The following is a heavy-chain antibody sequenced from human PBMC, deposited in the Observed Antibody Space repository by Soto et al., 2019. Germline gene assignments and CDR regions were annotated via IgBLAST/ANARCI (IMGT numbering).Heavy chain of an antibody. CDR1: GGSISSYY. J-gene: IGHJ6*03. Sequence: KPSETLSLTCTVSGGSISSYYWSWIRQPPGKGLEWIGYIYYSGSTNYNPSLKSRVTISVDTSKNQFSLKLSSVTAADTAVYYCARAIEPYYDFWSGYYGGYMDVWGKGTTVTVSS. CDR2: IYYSGST. V-gene: IGHV4-59*01. D-gene: IGHD3-3*01. CDR3: ARAIEPYYDFWSGYYGGYMDV.